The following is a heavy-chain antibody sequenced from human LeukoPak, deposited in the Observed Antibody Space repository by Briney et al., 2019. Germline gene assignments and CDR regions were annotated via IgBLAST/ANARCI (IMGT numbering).Heavy chain of an antibody. Sequence: ASVKVSCKASGYTFTSYGISWVRQAPGQGLEWMGWISAYNGNTNYAQKLQGRVTMTTDTSTSTAYMELRSLRSDDTAVYYCARDTYYYGSGSYGAGFNWFDPWGQGTLVTVSS. J-gene: IGHJ5*02. CDR2: ISAYNGNT. CDR3: ARDTYYYGSGSYGAGFNWFDP. CDR1: GYTFTSYG. D-gene: IGHD3-10*01. V-gene: IGHV1-18*01.